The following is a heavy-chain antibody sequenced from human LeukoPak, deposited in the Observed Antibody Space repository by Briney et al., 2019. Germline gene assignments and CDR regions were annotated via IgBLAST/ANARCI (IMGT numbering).Heavy chain of an antibody. V-gene: IGHV3-74*01. J-gene: IGHJ6*03. CDR1: GFTFSGYW. CDR3: ARGNYYYMDV. Sequence: GGSLRLSCVASGFTFSGYWMHWVRQAPGKGLVWVSRINTDGSSTSYADSVKGRFTISKDNAKDTLHLQMNSLRAEDTAVYYCARGNYYYMDVWVKGTTVTVSS. CDR2: INTDGSST.